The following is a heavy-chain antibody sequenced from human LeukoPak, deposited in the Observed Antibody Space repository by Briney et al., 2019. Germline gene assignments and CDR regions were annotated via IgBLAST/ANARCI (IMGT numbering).Heavy chain of an antibody. CDR3: AKDLGGRNYYGSGSYYYMDV. D-gene: IGHD3-10*01. J-gene: IGHJ6*04. CDR1: GFTFSSYA. V-gene: IGHV3-23*01. Sequence: GGSLRLSCAASGFTFSSYAMSWVRQAPGKGLEWVSAISGSGGSTYYADSVKSRFTISRDNSKNTLYLQMDSLRAEDTAVYYCAKDLGGRNYYGSGSYYYMDVWGKGTTVTVSS. CDR2: ISGSGGST.